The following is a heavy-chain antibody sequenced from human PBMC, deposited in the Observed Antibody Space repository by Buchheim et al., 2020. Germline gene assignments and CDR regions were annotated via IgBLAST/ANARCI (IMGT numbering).Heavy chain of an antibody. J-gene: IGHJ6*02. Sequence: EVQLVESGGGLVQPGGSLRLSCAASGFDFSNSWMHWVRQAPGKGLVWVSHINSDGSTTKYADSVKGRFTISRDNAKNTVYLEMNSLRVEDTAVYYCARDRSYALDVWGQGTT. V-gene: IGHV3-74*03. CDR3: ARDRSYALDV. CDR2: INSDGSTT. CDR1: GFDFSNSW.